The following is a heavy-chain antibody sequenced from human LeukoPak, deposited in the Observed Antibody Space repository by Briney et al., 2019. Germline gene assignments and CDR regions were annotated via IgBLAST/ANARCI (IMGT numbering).Heavy chain of an antibody. D-gene: IGHD6-13*01. CDR3: ARGRYSSWYRYFDC. CDR2: INHSGST. Sequence: SETLSLTCAVYGGSFSGYYWSWVRQPPGKGLEWMGEINHSGSTNYNPSLKSRVTISVDTSKNQFSLKLSSVTAADTAVYYCARGRYSSWYRYFDCWGQGTLVTVSS. V-gene: IGHV4-34*01. CDR1: GGSFSGYY. J-gene: IGHJ4*02.